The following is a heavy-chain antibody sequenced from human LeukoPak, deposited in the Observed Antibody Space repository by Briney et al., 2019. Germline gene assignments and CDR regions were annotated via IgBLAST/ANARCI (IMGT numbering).Heavy chain of an antibody. CDR1: GFTFSNYA. V-gene: IGHV3-23*01. J-gene: IGHJ4*02. CDR2: ITGSGGNT. D-gene: IGHD3-9*01. Sequence: GGSLRLSCAASGFTFSNYAMSWVRQAPGKGLEWVSAITGSGGNTYYADSVKGRFTISRDNSKNTMFLQMNSLRAEDTAVYYCAKWGDYDVLTGYYVSDYWGQGTLVTVSS. CDR3: AKWGDYDVLTGYYVSDY.